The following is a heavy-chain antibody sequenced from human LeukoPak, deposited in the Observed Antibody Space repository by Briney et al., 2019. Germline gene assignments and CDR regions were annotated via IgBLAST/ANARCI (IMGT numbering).Heavy chain of an antibody. V-gene: IGHV3-21*01. Sequence: GGTLRLSCAASGFTFSSYGMSWVRQAPGKGLEWVSSITSSSTYIYYADSMKGRFTISRDNAKNSLYLQINSLRAEDTAVYYCARGGSGRYYTLFDYWGQGTLVTVSS. D-gene: IGHD3-10*01. CDR1: GFTFSSYG. CDR3: ARGGSGRYYTLFDY. J-gene: IGHJ4*02. CDR2: ITSSSTYI.